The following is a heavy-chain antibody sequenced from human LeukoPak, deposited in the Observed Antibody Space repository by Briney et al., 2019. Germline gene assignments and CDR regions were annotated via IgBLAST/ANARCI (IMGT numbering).Heavy chain of an antibody. D-gene: IGHD4-17*01. CDR3: ARVVTTVTNWFDP. Sequence: PGGSLRLSCAASGFTFSSYSMNWVRQAPGKGLEWVSSISSSSSYIYYADSVKGRFTISRDNAKNSLYLQMNSLRAEDTAVYYCARVVTTVTNWFDPWGQGTLVTVSS. V-gene: IGHV3-21*01. CDR1: GFTFSSYS. J-gene: IGHJ5*02. CDR2: ISSSSSYI.